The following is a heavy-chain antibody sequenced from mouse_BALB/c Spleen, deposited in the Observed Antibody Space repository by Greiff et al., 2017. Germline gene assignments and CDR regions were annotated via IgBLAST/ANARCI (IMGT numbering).Heavy chain of an antibody. CDR2: ISNGGGST. J-gene: IGHJ4*01. CDR1: GFTFSSYS. V-gene: IGHV5-12-2*01. D-gene: IGHD2-1*01. Sequence: EVHLVESGGGLVQPGGSLKLSCAASGFTFSSYSMSWVRQTPEKRLEWVAYISNGGGSTYYPDTVKGRFTISRDNAKNTLYLQMSSLKSEDTAMYYCARRNNGNYYAMDYWGQGTSVTVSS. CDR3: ARRNNGNYYAMDY.